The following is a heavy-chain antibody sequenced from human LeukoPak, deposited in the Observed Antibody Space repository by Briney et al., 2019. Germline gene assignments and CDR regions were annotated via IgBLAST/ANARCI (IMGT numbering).Heavy chain of an antibody. D-gene: IGHD3-10*01. CDR3: AKTDYYGSGSYYPFDY. Sequence: SGPTLVNPTQTLTLTCTFSGFSLSTSGVGVGRIRQPPGKALEWLALIYWNDDKRYSPSLKSRLTITKDTSKNQVVLTMTNMDPVDTATYYCAKTDYYGSGSYYPFDYWGQGTLVTVSS. V-gene: IGHV2-5*01. CDR1: GFSLSTSGVG. J-gene: IGHJ4*02. CDR2: IYWNDDK.